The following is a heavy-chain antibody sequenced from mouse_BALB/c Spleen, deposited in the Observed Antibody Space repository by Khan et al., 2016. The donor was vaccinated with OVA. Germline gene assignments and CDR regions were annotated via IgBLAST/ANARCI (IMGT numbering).Heavy chain of an antibody. D-gene: IGHD1-1*01. Sequence: EVQLQESGPGLVKPSQSLSLTCTVTGYSITSDYAWNWIRQFPGNKLEWMGYISYSGSTSYNPSLKSRISITRDTSKNQFFLHLNSVTTEDTATYYCASYYGSSYFDYWGQGTTLAVSS. CDR1: GYSITSDYA. CDR3: ASYYGSSYFDY. CDR2: ISYSGST. V-gene: IGHV3-2*02. J-gene: IGHJ2*01.